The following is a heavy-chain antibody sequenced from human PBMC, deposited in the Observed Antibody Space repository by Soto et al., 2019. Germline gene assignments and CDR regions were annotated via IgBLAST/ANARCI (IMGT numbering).Heavy chain of an antibody. CDR1: GGTFNTYT. V-gene: IGHV1-69*02. CDR2: VIPILNIA. D-gene: IGHD3-22*01. CDR3: ARGKGYFDMSVFFDY. J-gene: IGHJ4*02. Sequence: QVHLVQSGAEVKKPGSSVKVSCKASGGTFNTYTINWVRQAPGQGLEWMGRVIPILNIANYAKKFQGRVTMTADKPTRTDYMELTSLRSDDTAVYYCARGKGYFDMSVFFDYWAQGTLVTVSS.